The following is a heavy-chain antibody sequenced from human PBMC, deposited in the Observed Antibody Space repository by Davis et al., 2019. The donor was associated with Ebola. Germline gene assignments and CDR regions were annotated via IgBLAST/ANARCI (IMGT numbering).Heavy chain of an antibody. CDR1: GFTFNTYI. Sequence: PGGSLRLSCAASGFTFNTYIMSWVRQAPGRGLEWASSIMNYGDSTFYSDSVKGRFTISRDRSTNTLYLQMSNLRVEDTAVYYCARDPSGSFDYWGQGTLVTVSS. D-gene: IGHD3-10*01. CDR2: IMNYGDST. J-gene: IGHJ4*02. V-gene: IGHV3-23*01. CDR3: ARDPSGSFDY.